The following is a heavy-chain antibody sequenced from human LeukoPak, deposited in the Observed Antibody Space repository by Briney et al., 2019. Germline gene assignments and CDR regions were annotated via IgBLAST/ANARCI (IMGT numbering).Heavy chain of an antibody. Sequence: SETLSLTCAVYGGSFSGYYWSWIRQPPGKGLEWIGEINHSGSTNYNPSLKSRVTISVDTSKSQFSLKLSSVTAADTAVYYCARGRGTTVTIFDYWGQRTLVTVSS. CDR1: GGSFSGYY. J-gene: IGHJ4*02. D-gene: IGHD4-17*01. V-gene: IGHV4-34*01. CDR2: INHSGST. CDR3: ARGRGTTVTIFDY.